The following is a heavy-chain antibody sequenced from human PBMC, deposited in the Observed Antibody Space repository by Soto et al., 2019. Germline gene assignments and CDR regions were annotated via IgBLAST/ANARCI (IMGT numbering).Heavy chain of an antibody. CDR3: TRDASRDSSARGWFDP. J-gene: IGHJ5*02. D-gene: IGHD6-13*01. Sequence: LILSCAAAGFTFRSFTINWVRHAPVKGLEWVSTISSNSAYIYYTDALRGRFAISRDNAKNSLHLQMNSLRAEDTAVYYCTRDASRDSSARGWFDPWGPGTLVTVSS. V-gene: IGHV3-21*01. CDR1: GFTFRSFT. CDR2: ISSNSAYI.